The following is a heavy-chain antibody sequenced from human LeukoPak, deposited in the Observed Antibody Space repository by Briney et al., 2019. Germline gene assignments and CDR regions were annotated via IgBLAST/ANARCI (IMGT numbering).Heavy chain of an antibody. V-gene: IGHV4-31*03. J-gene: IGHJ3*02. CDR2: IYYSGST. D-gene: IGHD3-10*01. Sequence: PSETLSLTRTVSGGSISSGGYYWSWIRQHPGKGLEWIGYIYYSGSTYYNPSLKSRVTISVDTSKNQFSLRLSSVTAADTAVYYWAIAGPLFLWFGAPNAFDIWGQGTMVTVSS. CDR1: GGSISSGGYY. CDR3: AIAGPLFLWFGAPNAFDI.